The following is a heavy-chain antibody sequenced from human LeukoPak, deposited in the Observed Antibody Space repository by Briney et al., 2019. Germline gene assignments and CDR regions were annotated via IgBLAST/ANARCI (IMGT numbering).Heavy chain of an antibody. CDR2: IDSRGGTI. CDR3: AKDEYSGSYLTTLFDY. D-gene: IGHD1-26*01. Sequence: GGSLRLSCAASGFTFSSYWMHWVRQAPGKGLEWVSYIDSRGGTIYYADSVKGRFTISRDNAKNSLYLQMNSLRAEDTAVYYCAKDEYSGSYLTTLFDYWGQGTLVTVSS. CDR1: GFTFSSYW. J-gene: IGHJ4*02. V-gene: IGHV3-48*01.